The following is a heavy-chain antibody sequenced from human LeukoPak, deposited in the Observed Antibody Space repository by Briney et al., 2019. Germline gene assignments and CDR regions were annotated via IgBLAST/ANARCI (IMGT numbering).Heavy chain of an antibody. J-gene: IGHJ3*02. D-gene: IGHD1-26*01. CDR2: IYYNGNT. CDR3: ARYGNPPRGFDI. Sequence: SETLCLTCTVSGGSISNYYWSWIRQPPGKGLEFIGHIYYNGNTKYNPSLKSRVTISVDTSKNQFSLNLKSVTAADTAVYYCARYGNPPRGFDIWGQGTMVTVSS. CDR1: GGSISNYY. V-gene: IGHV4-59*01.